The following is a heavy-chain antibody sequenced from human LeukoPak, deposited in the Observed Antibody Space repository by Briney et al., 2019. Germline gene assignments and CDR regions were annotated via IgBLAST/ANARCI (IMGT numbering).Heavy chain of an antibody. CDR1: GYTFTGYY. Sequence: ASVKVSCKASGYTFTGYYMHWVRQAPGQGLEWMGWINPNSGGTNYAQKFQGRVTMTRDTSISTAYMELSRLRSDDTAVYYCARDPSIVGATNWFDPWGQGTLVTVSS. CDR3: ARDPSIVGATNWFDP. D-gene: IGHD1-26*01. CDR2: INPNSGGT. V-gene: IGHV1-2*02. J-gene: IGHJ5*02.